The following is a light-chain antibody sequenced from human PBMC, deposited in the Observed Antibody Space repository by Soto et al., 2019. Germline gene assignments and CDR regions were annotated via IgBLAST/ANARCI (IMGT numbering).Light chain of an antibody. V-gene: IGLV2-14*01. CDR3: SSHTSSSTVI. CDR1: SSDIGSYNY. CDR2: EVS. J-gene: IGLJ2*01. Sequence: QSALAQPASVSGSPGQSITISCTGTSSDIGSYNYVSWYQLHPGKAPKLMIFEVSDRPTGVSNRFSGSKSGNTASLTISGLQAEDEADYYCSSHTSSSTVIFGGGTKLTVL.